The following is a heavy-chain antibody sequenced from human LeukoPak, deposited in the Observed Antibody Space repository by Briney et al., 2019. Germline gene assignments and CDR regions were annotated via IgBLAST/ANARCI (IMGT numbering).Heavy chain of an antibody. CDR1: GFTFSSYS. V-gene: IGHV3-21*01. CDR2: ISSSSSYI. CDR3: ARNLSFGELFGWFDP. Sequence: GGSLRLSCAASGFTFSSYSMNWVRQAPGKGLEWVSSISSSSSYIYYADSVKGRFTISRDNAKNSLYLQMNSLRAEDTAVYYCARNLSFGELFGWFDPWGQGTLVTVSS. J-gene: IGHJ5*02. D-gene: IGHD3-10*01.